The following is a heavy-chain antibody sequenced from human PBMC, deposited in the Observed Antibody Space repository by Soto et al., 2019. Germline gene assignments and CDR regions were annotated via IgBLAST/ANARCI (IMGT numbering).Heavy chain of an antibody. V-gene: IGHV4-39*01. CDR2: IYYSGST. D-gene: IGHD2-15*01. Sequence: QLQLQESGPGLVKPSETLSLTCTVSGGSISSSSYYWGWIRQPPGKGLEWIGSIYYSGSTYYNPSLKSRVTISVDTSKNQFSLKLSSVTAADTAVYYCARHTRGFSGGSCYWFDPWGQGTLVTVSS. CDR3: ARHTRGFSGGSCYWFDP. J-gene: IGHJ5*02. CDR1: GGSISSSSYY.